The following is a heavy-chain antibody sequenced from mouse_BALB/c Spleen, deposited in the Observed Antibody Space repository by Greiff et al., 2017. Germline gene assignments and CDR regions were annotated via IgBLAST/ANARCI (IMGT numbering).Heavy chain of an antibody. Sequence: EVMLVESGGGLVQPGGSRKLSCAASGFTFSSFGMHWVRQAPEKGLEWVAYISSGSSTIYYADTVKGRFTISRDNPKNTLFLQMTSLRSEDTAMYYCARYYGSSYDYYAMDYWGQGTSVTVSS. J-gene: IGHJ4*01. D-gene: IGHD1-1*01. CDR1: GFTFSSFG. CDR3: ARYYGSSYDYYAMDY. V-gene: IGHV5-17*02. CDR2: ISSGSSTI.